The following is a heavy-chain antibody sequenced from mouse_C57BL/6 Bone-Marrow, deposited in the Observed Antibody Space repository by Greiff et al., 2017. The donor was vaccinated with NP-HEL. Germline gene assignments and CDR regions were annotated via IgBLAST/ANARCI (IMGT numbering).Heavy chain of an antibody. D-gene: IGHD2-4*01. CDR3: ARTDDYGPDV. J-gene: IGHJ1*03. V-gene: IGHV1-64*01. Sequence: QVQLQQPGAELVKPGASVKLSCKASGYTFTSYWMHWVKQRPGQGLEWIGMIHPNSGSTNYNEKFKSKATLTVDKSSSTADMQLSSLTSEDSAVYYCARTDDYGPDVWGTGTTVTVSS. CDR2: IHPNSGST. CDR1: GYTFTSYW.